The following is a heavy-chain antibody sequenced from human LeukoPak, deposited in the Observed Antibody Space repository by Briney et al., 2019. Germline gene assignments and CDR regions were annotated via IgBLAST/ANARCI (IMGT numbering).Heavy chain of an antibody. J-gene: IGHJ4*02. CDR3: ARSSFPYYFDY. Sequence: QSGGTLRLSCAASGFTFSNYWMHWVRQAPGKGLVWVSRINSDGSSTNYAASVKGRFTISRDTAKNTLYLQMNSVRAADTAVYYCARSSFPYYFDYWGQGTLVTVSS. V-gene: IGHV3-74*01. CDR2: INSDGSST. CDR1: GFTFSNYW. D-gene: IGHD3-16*01.